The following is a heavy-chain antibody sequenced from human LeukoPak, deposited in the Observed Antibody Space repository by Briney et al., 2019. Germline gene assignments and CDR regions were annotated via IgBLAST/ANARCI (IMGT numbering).Heavy chain of an antibody. CDR1: GYSFTSYW. Sequence: GESLKISCKGSGYSFTSYWIGWVRRMPGKGLEWMGIIYPGDSDTRYSPSFQGQVTTSADKSISTAYLQWSSLKASDTAMYYCARVTPDYYDSSGLAPYYYYYMDVWGKGTTVTVSS. D-gene: IGHD3-22*01. CDR2: IYPGDSDT. CDR3: ARVTPDYYDSSGLAPYYYYYMDV. V-gene: IGHV5-51*01. J-gene: IGHJ6*03.